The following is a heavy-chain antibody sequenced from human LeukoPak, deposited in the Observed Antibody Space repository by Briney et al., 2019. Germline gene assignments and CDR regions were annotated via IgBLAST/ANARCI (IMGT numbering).Heavy chain of an antibody. CDR2: IYYSGST. J-gene: IGHJ4*02. Sequence: SETLSLTCTVSGGSISSYYWSWIRQPPGKGLEWIGYIYYSGSTSYNPSLKSRVTISVDTSKNQFSLKLSSVTAADTAVYYCARANGSGWYGDYFDYWGQGTLVTVSS. V-gene: IGHV4-59*01. CDR3: ARANGSGWYGDYFDY. CDR1: GGSISSYY. D-gene: IGHD6-19*01.